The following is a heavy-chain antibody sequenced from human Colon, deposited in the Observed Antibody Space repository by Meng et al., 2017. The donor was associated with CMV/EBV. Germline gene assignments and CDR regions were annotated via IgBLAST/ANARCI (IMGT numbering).Heavy chain of an antibody. Sequence: GESLKISCEGSGYNFPIYWIGWVRQMPGRGLEWMGIIYPADSATRYNPSFQGHVTISADKSINTAYLQWSSLRTSDAAMYFCVRGSSQDYWGQGTRVTVSS. D-gene: IGHD6-6*01. CDR3: VRGSSQDY. V-gene: IGHV5-51*01. J-gene: IGHJ4*02. CDR1: GYNFPIYW. CDR2: IYPADSAT.